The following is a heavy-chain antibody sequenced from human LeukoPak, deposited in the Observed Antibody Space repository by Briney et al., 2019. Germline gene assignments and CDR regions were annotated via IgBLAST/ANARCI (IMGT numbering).Heavy chain of an antibody. D-gene: IGHD1-1*01. J-gene: IGHJ4*02. Sequence: SETLSFTCTVSGGSISSYYWSWIRQPPGKGLEWIGYIYYSGSTNYNPSLKSRVTISVDTSKNQFSLKLSSVTAADTAVYYCARIPYNWNDGYYFDYWGQGTLVTVSS. CDR3: ARIPYNWNDGYYFDY. V-gene: IGHV4-59*01. CDR2: IYYSGST. CDR1: GGSISSYY.